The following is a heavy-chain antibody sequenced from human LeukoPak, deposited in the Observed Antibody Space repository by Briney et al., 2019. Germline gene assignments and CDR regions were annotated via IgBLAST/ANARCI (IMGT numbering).Heavy chain of an antibody. CDR1: GGSFSGYY. J-gene: IGHJ4*02. D-gene: IGHD3-22*01. CDR2: INHSGST. Sequence: SETLSLTCAVYGGSFSGYYWSWIRQPPGKGLEWIGEINHSGSTNYNPSLKSRVTISVDTSKNEFSLKLSSVTAADTAVYYCARGLKFAYYYDSSGYYYERGYFDYWGQGTLGTVSS. V-gene: IGHV4-34*01. CDR3: ARGLKFAYYYDSSGYYYERGYFDY.